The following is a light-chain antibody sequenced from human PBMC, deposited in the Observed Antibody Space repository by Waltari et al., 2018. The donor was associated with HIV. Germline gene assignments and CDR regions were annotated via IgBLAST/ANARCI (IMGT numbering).Light chain of an antibody. CDR3: CSYAGSFVV. CDR1: SRGCWIYNL. J-gene: IGLJ2*01. V-gene: IGLV2-23*01. Sequence: QSALTPPASGSGSPGQSITISCPGTSRGCWIYNLGSWYQQYPGKAPKLMIYEGSKRPSGVSNRFSGSKSGNTASLTISGLQTEDEADYYCCSYAGSFVVFGGGTKLTVL. CDR2: EGS.